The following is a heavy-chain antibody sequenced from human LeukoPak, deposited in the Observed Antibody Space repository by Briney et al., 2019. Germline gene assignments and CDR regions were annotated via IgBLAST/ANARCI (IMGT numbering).Heavy chain of an antibody. CDR2: IRSKPYGGTT. CDR1: GFTFGEYA. D-gene: IGHD3-22*01. J-gene: IGHJ3*02. CDR3: TRRHNYDSSGYYYVRDAFDI. Sequence: GGSLRLSCTASGFTFGEYAMSWVRQAPGKGLEWVCFIRSKPYGGTTECAASVKGRFTISRDDSKSIAYLQMNSLKTEDTAVYYCTRRHNYDSSGYYYVRDAFDIWGQGTMVTVSS. V-gene: IGHV3-49*04.